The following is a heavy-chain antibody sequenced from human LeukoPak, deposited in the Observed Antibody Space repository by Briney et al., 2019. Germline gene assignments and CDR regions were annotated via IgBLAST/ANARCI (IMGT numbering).Heavy chain of an antibody. D-gene: IGHD3-3*01. J-gene: IGHJ4*02. CDR1: GFTFSSYA. CDR2: ISGSGGST. CDR3: AKAAQTSYDFWSGYYTTPQYYFDY. Sequence: GGYLRVYCAASGFTFSSYAMSWVRQAPGKGLEWVSAISGSGGSTYYADSVKGRFTISRDNSKNTLDLQMNCLRAEDTGVYYCAKAAQTSYDFWSGYYTTPQYYFDYWGQGTLVTVSS. V-gene: IGHV3-23*01.